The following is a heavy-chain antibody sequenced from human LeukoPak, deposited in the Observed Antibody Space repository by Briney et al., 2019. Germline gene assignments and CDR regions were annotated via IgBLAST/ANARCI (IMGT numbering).Heavy chain of an antibody. CDR3: AKLLWFGESSDY. Sequence: ASVKVSCKASGYTFSDYYMHWVRQAPGQGLEWMGWINPNSGGTNYAQKFQGRVTMTRDTSISTAYIDLSGLRSDDTAVYYCAKLLWFGESSDYWGQGTLVTVSS. D-gene: IGHD3-10*01. J-gene: IGHJ4*02. CDR1: GYTFSDYY. CDR2: INPNSGGT. V-gene: IGHV1-2*02.